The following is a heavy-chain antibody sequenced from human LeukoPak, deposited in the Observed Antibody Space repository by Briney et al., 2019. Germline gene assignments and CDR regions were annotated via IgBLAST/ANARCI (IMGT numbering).Heavy chain of an antibody. CDR3: AREGDQAAAGTFVDYFDY. CDR2: INPNSGGT. D-gene: IGHD6-13*01. Sequence: ASVRVSCKASGYTFTGYYMHWVRQAPGQGLEWMGWINPNSGGTNYAQKFQGRVTMTRDTSISTAYMELSRLRSDDTAVYYCAREGDQAAAGTFVDYFDYWGQGTLVTVSS. J-gene: IGHJ4*02. CDR1: GYTFTGYY. V-gene: IGHV1-2*02.